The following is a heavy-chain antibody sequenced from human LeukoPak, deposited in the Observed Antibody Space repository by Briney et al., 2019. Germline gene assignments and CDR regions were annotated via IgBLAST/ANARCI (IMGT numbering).Heavy chain of an antibody. D-gene: IGHD5-24*01. Sequence: SGGSLRLSCAACGFFFRNYWMHWVRQAPGKGLVWVSRIKGDGSHTSYADSVKGRFTISRDNARNTLYLQMNSLRAEDTAIYYCERDGDAYNFDCWGQGPLATVSS. CDR2: IKGDGSHT. CDR1: GFFFRNYW. J-gene: IGHJ4*02. V-gene: IGHV3-74*01. CDR3: ERDGDAYNFDC.